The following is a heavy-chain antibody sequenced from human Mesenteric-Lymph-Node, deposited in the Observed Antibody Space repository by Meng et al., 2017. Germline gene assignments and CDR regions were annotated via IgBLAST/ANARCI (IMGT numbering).Heavy chain of an antibody. V-gene: IGHV3-23*01. CDR1: GFTFSSYA. CDR3: ARELLWFGEAIDY. CDR2: ISGSGGST. J-gene: IGHJ4*02. Sequence: GGSLRLSCAASGFTFSSYAMSWVRQAPGKGLEWVSAISGSGGSTYSADSVKGRFTISRDNSKNTLYLQMNSLRAEDTAVYYCARELLWFGEAIDYWGQGTLVTVSS. D-gene: IGHD3-10*01.